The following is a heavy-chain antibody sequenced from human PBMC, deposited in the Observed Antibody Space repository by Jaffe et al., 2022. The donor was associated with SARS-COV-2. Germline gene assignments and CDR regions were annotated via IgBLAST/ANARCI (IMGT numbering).Heavy chain of an antibody. CDR2: IISDGSSA. V-gene: IGHV3-74*01. CDR3: TRGGGHSD. Sequence: EVQLVESGGGLIQPGGSLRLSCAASGFTFRSYLMHWVRQAPGKGLEWVSRIISDGSSATYADSVKGRFTISRDNAKNTLYLQMDSLRAEDTAVYYCTRGGGHSDWGQGTLVTVSS. J-gene: IGHJ4*02. CDR1: GFTFRSYL. D-gene: IGHD2-15*01.